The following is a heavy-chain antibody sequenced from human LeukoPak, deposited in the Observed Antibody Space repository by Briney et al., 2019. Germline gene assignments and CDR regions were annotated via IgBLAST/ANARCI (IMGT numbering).Heavy chain of an antibody. CDR1: GFSFSNYW. CDR2: LNQDGSEE. J-gene: IGHJ4*02. Sequence: GGSLRLSCAASGFSFSNYWMSWVRQAPGKGLEWVANLNQDGSEEPYVDSAKGRFTISRDNGKKSLYLQMNSLGVEDTAIYYCARRGYSYGYWVSPDYWGQGTLVTVSS. V-gene: IGHV3-7*05. CDR3: ARRGYSYGYWVSPDY. D-gene: IGHD5-18*01.